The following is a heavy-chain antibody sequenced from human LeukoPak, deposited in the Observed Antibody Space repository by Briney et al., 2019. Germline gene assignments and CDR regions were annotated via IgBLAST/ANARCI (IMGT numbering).Heavy chain of an antibody. Sequence: AGSLRLSCAASGFTFSSYWMSWVRQAPGKGLEWVANIKQDGSEKYYVDSVKGRFTISRDNAKNSPYMQMNSLRAEDTAVYYCARPTFDSSGYLLDYWGQGTLVTVSS. J-gene: IGHJ4*02. CDR3: ARPTFDSSGYLLDY. V-gene: IGHV3-7*01. D-gene: IGHD3-22*01. CDR2: IKQDGSEK. CDR1: GFTFSSYW.